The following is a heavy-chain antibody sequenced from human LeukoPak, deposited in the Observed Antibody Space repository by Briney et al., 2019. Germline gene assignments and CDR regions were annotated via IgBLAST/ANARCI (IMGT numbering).Heavy chain of an antibody. CDR3: ARIMIVVATTIDY. V-gene: IGHV4-39*01. Sequence: SETLSLTCTVSGGSISSSSYYWGWIRQPPGKGLEWLGSIYYSGSTYYNPSLKSRVTISVDTSKNQFSLKLSSVTAADTAVYYCARIMIVVATTIDYWGQGTLVTVSS. CDR1: GGSISSSSYY. CDR2: IYYSGST. D-gene: IGHD3-22*01. J-gene: IGHJ4*02.